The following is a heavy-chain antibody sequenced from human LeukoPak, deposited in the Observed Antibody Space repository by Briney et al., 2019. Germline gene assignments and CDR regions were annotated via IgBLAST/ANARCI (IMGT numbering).Heavy chain of an antibody. CDR3: ARGGVVPAAISNWFDP. CDR2: IYYSGST. CDR1: GGSISSYY. J-gene: IGHJ5*02. D-gene: IGHD2-2*01. V-gene: IGHV4-59*08. Sequence: SETLSLTCTVSGGSISSYYWSWIRQPPGKGLEWIGYIYYSGSTNPSLKSRVTISVDTSKNQFSLKLSSVAAADTAVYYCARGGVVPAAISNWFDPWGQGTLVTVSS.